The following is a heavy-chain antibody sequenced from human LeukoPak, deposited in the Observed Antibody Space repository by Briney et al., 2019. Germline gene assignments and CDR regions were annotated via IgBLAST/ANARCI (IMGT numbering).Heavy chain of an antibody. CDR3: ARDHLNHNWHFERWFDP. V-gene: IGHV4-39*02. D-gene: IGHD1-14*01. CDR2: IYYSGST. Sequence: NPSETLSLTCTVSGVSISSSSYYWGWIRQPPGKRLEWIGSIYYSGSTYYNPSLKSRVTISVDTSKNQFSLKLSSVTAADTAVYYCARDHLNHNWHFERWFDPWGQGTLVTVSS. J-gene: IGHJ5*02. CDR1: GVSISSSSYY.